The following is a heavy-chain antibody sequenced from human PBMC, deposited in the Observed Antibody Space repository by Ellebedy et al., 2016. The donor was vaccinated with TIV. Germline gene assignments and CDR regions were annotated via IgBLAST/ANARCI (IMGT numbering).Heavy chain of an antibody. Sequence: SETLSLXXAVSGDSISSSSWWSWVRQTPGKGLEWIGEIFHSGSTNYSPSLKSRVTMSIDKSKNQFSLELTSVTAADTAVYYCARELSGNFFDFWGQGTLVTVSS. CDR1: GDSISSSSW. CDR3: ARELSGNFFDF. V-gene: IGHV4-4*02. J-gene: IGHJ4*02. D-gene: IGHD1-26*01. CDR2: IFHSGST.